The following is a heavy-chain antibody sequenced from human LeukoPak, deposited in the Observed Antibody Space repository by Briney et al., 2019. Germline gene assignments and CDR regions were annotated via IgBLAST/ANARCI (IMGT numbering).Heavy chain of an antibody. V-gene: IGHV4-39*07. J-gene: IGHJ4*02. CDR3: AREIDPDYGSGSYFV. D-gene: IGHD3-10*01. CDR1: GGSIRSSSYY. CDR2: IYYSGST. Sequence: SETLSLTCTVSGGSIRSSSYYWGWIRQPAGKGLEWIGSIYYSGSTYYNPSLKSRVTISLDTSKNQFSLKLSSVTAADTAVYYCAREIDPDYGSGSYFVWGQGTLITVSS.